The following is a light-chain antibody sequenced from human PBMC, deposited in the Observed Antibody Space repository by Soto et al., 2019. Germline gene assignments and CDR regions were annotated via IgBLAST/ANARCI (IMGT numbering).Light chain of an antibody. Sequence: QSVLTQPASVSGSPGQSITISCTGTSSDVGGYNYVSWYQQHPGKAPKLMIYDVSNRPSGVSNSFSGSKSGNTASLTISGLQAEAVADYYCSSYTSSSTLVVFGGGTKLTVL. V-gene: IGLV2-14*01. CDR2: DVS. CDR3: SSYTSSSTLVV. CDR1: SSDVGGYNY. J-gene: IGLJ2*01.